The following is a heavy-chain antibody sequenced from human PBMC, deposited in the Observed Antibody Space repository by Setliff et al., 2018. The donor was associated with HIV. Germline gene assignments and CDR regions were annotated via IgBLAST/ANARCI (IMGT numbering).Heavy chain of an antibody. CDR3: AKDRHGDYFHYYGMDV. D-gene: IGHD4-17*01. CDR2: VRHDGDVQ. Sequence: GGSLRLSCAASGFTISSYHIHWVRQAPGKGLEWVAFVRHDGDVQIYADSVKGRFTASRDNPKNTLYLQMNSLRGDDTAMYYCAKDRHGDYFHYYGMDVWGQGTTVTVSS. J-gene: IGHJ6*02. V-gene: IGHV3-30*02. CDR1: GFTISSYH.